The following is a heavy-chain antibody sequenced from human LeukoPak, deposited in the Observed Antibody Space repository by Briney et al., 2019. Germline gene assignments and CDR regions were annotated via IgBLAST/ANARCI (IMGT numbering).Heavy chain of an antibody. J-gene: IGHJ5*02. V-gene: IGHV4-39*01. Sequence: TSETLSLTCTVSGGSISSSSYYWGWIRQPPGKGLEWIGSIYYSGSTYYNPSLKSRVTISVDTSKNQFSLKLSSVTAADTAVYYCARLLGYSSSWYSNWFDPWGQGTLVTVSS. CDR1: GGSISSSSYY. CDR2: IYYSGST. CDR3: ARLLGYSSSWYSNWFDP. D-gene: IGHD6-13*01.